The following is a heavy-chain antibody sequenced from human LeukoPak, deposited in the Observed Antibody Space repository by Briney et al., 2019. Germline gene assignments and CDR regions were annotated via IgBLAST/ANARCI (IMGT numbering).Heavy chain of an antibody. Sequence: SETLSLTCTVSGGSISSSRYYWGYIRQPPGKGLEWFGSIYYTGSTYYNPSLKSRVTVSVDTSKNQFSLKLNSVTAADTAVYYCVRHDLIGITGGNFDYWGQGTLVSVSS. D-gene: IGHD1-14*01. V-gene: IGHV4-39*01. CDR2: IYYTGST. CDR3: VRHDLIGITGGNFDY. CDR1: GGSISSSRYY. J-gene: IGHJ4*02.